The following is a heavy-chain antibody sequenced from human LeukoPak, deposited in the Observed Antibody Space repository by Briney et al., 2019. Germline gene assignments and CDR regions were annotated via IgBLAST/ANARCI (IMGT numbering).Heavy chain of an antibody. CDR1: GGSISSYY. D-gene: IGHD6-13*01. CDR3: ARHNIAAAANYGMDV. Sequence: SETLSLTCTVSGGSISSYYWSWIRQPPGKGLEWIGYIYYRGSTNYNPSLKSRVTISVDTSKNQFSLKLSSVTAADTAVYYCARHNIAAAANYGMDVWGQGTTVTVSS. V-gene: IGHV4-59*08. CDR2: IYYRGST. J-gene: IGHJ6*02.